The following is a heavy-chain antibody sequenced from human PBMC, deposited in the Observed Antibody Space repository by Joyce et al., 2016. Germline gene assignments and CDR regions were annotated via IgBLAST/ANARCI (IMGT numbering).Heavy chain of an antibody. J-gene: IGHJ4*02. CDR3: ARPRTFDFWSGRYYFDY. D-gene: IGHD3-3*01. CDR2: ISGSGVST. Sequence: EVQLLESGGGLVQPGGSMRLSCVASGFTFSTYAMNWVRQAPGKGLQWDSSISGSGVSTCDADSVKGRFTISRDNSKHTLYLQMNSLRTEDTSIYYCARPRTFDFWSGRYYFDYWGQGTLVTVSS. V-gene: IGHV3-23*01. CDR1: GFTFSTYA.